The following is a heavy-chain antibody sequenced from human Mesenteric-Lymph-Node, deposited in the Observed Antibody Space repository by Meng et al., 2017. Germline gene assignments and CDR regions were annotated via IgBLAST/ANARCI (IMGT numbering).Heavy chain of an antibody. CDR3: ARDPLPYGDYVSDY. J-gene: IGHJ4*02. Sequence: GGSLRLSCAASGFTFDDYAMHWVRQAPGKGLEWVSGISWNSGSIGYADSVKGRFTISRDNAKNSLYLQMNSLRAEDTAVYYCARDPLPYGDYVSDYWGQGTLVTVSS. V-gene: IGHV3-9*01. CDR2: ISWNSGSI. D-gene: IGHD4-17*01. CDR1: GFTFDDYA.